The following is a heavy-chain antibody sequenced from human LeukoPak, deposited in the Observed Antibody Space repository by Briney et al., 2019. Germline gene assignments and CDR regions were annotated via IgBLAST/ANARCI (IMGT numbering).Heavy chain of an antibody. J-gene: IGHJ4*02. CDR3: ARPLLYDRKDIYRHFDY. Sequence: PGCALRLSCGASGFTYSSYWMTWVRQAPGKGLDWVAHFREDGSQKYYEDSVKGRFTISRDNAQNSLFLEMSNLRVEDTAVYFCARPLLYDRKDIYRHFDYWGQGTLVTVST. V-gene: IGHV3-7*04. CDR2: FREDGSQK. D-gene: IGHD3-22*01. CDR1: GFTYSSYW.